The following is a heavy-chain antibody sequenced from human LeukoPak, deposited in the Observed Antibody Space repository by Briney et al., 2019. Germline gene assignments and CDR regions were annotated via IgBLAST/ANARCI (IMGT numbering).Heavy chain of an antibody. V-gene: IGHV3-33*01. D-gene: IGHD5-18*01. CDR1: GFTLGSYG. CDR2: IWYDGSNE. J-gene: IGHJ6*02. CDR3: ARDVGVRLWFRDYYGLDV. Sequence: GGSLRLSCAASGFTLGSYGRAWVRQAPGKGLGWGEVIWYDGSNEYYADSVKGRFTISRDNSQNTLYLQMNSLRAEDTAVCYCARDVGVRLWFRDYYGLDVWGQGTTVTVSS.